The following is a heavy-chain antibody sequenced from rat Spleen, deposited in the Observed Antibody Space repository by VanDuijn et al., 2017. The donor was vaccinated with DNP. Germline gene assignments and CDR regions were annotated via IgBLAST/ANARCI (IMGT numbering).Heavy chain of an antibody. CDR1: GFNFSDYN. Sequence: EVQLVESGGGLVQPGRSLKLSCAASGFNFSDYNMAWVRQTPKKGLEWVTAILFDGSRTYYRDSVKGRFTISRDNAKRTQYLQMDSLRSEDTATYYCVTHPRWFGYWGPGTLVTVSS. CDR3: VTHPRWFGY. CDR2: ILFDGSRT. V-gene: IGHV5-7*01. J-gene: IGHJ3*01.